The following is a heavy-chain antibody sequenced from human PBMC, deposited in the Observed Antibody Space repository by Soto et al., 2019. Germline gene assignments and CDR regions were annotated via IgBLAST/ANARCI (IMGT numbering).Heavy chain of an antibody. CDR1: GFTFSSYW. D-gene: IGHD5-12*01. CDR2: IKQDGSEK. V-gene: IGHV3-7*01. Sequence: PGGSLRLSCAASGFTFSSYWKSWVRQAPGKGLEWVANIKQDGSEKYYVDSVKGRFTISRDNAKNSLYLQMNSLRAEDTAVYYCARESIPGGYDPNYYYYGMDVWGQGTTVTVSS. J-gene: IGHJ6*02. CDR3: ARESIPGGYDPNYYYYGMDV.